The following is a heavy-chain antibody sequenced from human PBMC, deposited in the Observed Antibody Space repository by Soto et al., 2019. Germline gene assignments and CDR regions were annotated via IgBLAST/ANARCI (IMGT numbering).Heavy chain of an antibody. D-gene: IGHD6-13*01. Sequence: ASVKVSCKASGGTFSSYAISWVRQAPGQGLEWMGGIIPIFGTANYAQKFQGRVTITTDESTSTAYMELSSLRSDDTALYYCARDRSSWSYYYYGMDVWGQGTTVTVSS. CDR1: GGTFSSYA. J-gene: IGHJ6*02. CDR3: ARDRSSWSYYYYGMDV. V-gene: IGHV1-69*05. CDR2: IIPIFGTA.